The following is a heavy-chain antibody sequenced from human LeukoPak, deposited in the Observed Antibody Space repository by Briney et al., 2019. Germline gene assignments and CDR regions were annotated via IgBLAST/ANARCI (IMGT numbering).Heavy chain of an antibody. D-gene: IGHD3-22*01. CDR2: IYSGGST. V-gene: IGHV3-66*01. Sequence: AGPLRLSCAASGFTVSSNYMSWVRQAPGKGLEWVSVIYSGGSTYYADSVKGRFTISRDNSKNTVDLQMNSLRAEDTAVYYCARGHDYDSSVAYWGQGTLVTVSS. CDR1: GFTVSSNY. J-gene: IGHJ4*02. CDR3: ARGHDYDSSVAY.